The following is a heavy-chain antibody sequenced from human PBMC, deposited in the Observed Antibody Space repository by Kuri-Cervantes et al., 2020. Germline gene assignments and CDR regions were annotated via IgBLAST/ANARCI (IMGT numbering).Heavy chain of an antibody. Sequence: LSLTCAASGFTFSDYYMSWIRQAPGKGLEWVSYISSSGSTIYYADSVKGRFTISRDNAKNSLYLQMNSLRAEDTAVYYCARGDSGYDGIGGSGWYFPDYWGQGTLVTVSS. D-gene: IGHD5-12*01. CDR2: ISSSGSTI. J-gene: IGHJ4*02. V-gene: IGHV3-11*04. CDR1: GFTFSDYY. CDR3: ARGDSGYDGIGGSGWYFPDY.